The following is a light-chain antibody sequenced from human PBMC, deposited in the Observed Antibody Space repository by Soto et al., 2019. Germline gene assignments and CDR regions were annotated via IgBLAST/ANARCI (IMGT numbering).Light chain of an antibody. J-gene: IGKJ1*01. CDR1: QSVSSNY. CDR2: GVH. V-gene: IGKV3-20*01. Sequence: EIVFTQSPGALSLSPGERATLSCRASQSVSSNYLAWYQQRPGQAPRLLIYGVHSRATGIPDRFSGSGSGTDFTLTISRLDPEDSAVYYCQQYGSSAWTLGQGTKVDIK. CDR3: QQYGSSAWT.